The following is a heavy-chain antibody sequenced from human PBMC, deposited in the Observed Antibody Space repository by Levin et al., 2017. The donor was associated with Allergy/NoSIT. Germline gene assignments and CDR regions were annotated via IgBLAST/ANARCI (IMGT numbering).Heavy chain of an antibody. Sequence: SETLSLTCTVSGGSISSSSYYWGWIRQPPGKGLEWIGSIYYSGSTYYNPSLKSRVTISVDTSKNQFSLKLSSVTAADTAVYYCARQSGGFDYWGQGTLVTVSS. V-gene: IGHV4-39*01. CDR3: ARQSGGFDY. J-gene: IGHJ4*02. D-gene: IGHD1-26*01. CDR2: IYYSGST. CDR1: GGSISSSSYY.